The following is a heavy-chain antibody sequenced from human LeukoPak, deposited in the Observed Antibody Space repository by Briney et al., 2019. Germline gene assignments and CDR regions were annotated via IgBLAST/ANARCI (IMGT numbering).Heavy chain of an antibody. CDR1: GFTFSSYS. Sequence: GGSLRLSCAASGFTFSSYSMNWVRQAPGKGLEWVSSISSSSSYIYYADSVKGRFTISRDNATNSLYPQMNSLRAEDTAVYYCARPTVEMATTDALDIWGQGTMVTVSS. CDR3: ARPTVEMATTDALDI. CDR2: ISSSSSYI. D-gene: IGHD5-24*01. J-gene: IGHJ3*02. V-gene: IGHV3-21*01.